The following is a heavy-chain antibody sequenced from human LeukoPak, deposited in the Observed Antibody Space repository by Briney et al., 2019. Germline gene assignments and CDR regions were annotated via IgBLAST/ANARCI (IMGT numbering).Heavy chain of an antibody. D-gene: IGHD6-13*01. Sequence: ASVKVSCKASGYTFTGYYMHWVRQAAGQGLEWMGWINPNSGGTNYAQKFQGRVTMTRDTSISTAYMELSRLRSDDTAVYYCARGAAAGLYQYYFDYWGQGTLVTVSS. J-gene: IGHJ4*02. CDR1: GYTFTGYY. CDR2: INPNSGGT. V-gene: IGHV1-2*02. CDR3: ARGAAAGLYQYYFDY.